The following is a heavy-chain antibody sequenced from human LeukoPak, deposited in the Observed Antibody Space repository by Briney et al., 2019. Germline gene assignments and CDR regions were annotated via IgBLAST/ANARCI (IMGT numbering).Heavy chain of an antibody. J-gene: IGHJ4*02. CDR1: GGSISSSSYY. D-gene: IGHD2-21*02. V-gene: IGHV4-39*07. CDR3: ARARRGDLDY. CDR2: IYYSGST. Sequence: SETLSLTCTVSGGSISSSSYYWGWIRQPPGKGLEWIGSIYYSGSTYYNPSLKSRVTISVDTSENQFSLKLSSVTAADTAVYYCARARRGDLDYWGQGALVTVSS.